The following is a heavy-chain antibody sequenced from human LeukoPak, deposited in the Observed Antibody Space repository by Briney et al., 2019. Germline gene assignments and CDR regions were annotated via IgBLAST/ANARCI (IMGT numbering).Heavy chain of an antibody. D-gene: IGHD1-26*01. J-gene: IGHJ3*01. Sequence: GGSLRLSCGASGFTFSIALMTWVREAPGKGLEWLGHIKSKSDGGTTDCAAPFKGRFTISRDDSRNTLYLQMNSLKTEDTAVYYCTTWDGVDWGQGTMVTVSS. CDR2: IKSKSDGGTT. CDR3: TTWDGVD. CDR1: GFTFSIAL. V-gene: IGHV3-15*01.